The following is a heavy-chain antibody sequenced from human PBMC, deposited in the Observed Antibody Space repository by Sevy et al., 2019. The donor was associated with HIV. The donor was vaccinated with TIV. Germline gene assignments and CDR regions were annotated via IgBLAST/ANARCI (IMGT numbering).Heavy chain of an antibody. CDR1: GFTFSSYA. J-gene: IGHJ3*02. CDR3: ARDGNVVVPAARRAAAASQAFDI. Sequence: GGSLRLSCAASGFTFSSYAMHWVRQAPGKGLEWVADISYDGSNKYYADSVKGRFTISRDNSKNTLYRQMNSLRAEDTAVYYCARDGNVVVPAARRAAAASQAFDIWGQGTMVTVSS. D-gene: IGHD2-2*01. V-gene: IGHV3-30-3*01. CDR2: ISYDGSNK.